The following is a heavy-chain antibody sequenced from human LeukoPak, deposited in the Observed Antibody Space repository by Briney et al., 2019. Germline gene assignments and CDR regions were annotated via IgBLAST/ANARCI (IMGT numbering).Heavy chain of an antibody. CDR1: GYTFTGYY. Sequence: ASVKVSCKASGYTFTGYYMHWVRQAPGQGLEWMGIINPSGGSTSYAQKFQGRVTMTRDTSTSTVYIELSSLRSEDTAVYYCARDPGAAAGAFDIWGQGTMVTVSS. J-gene: IGHJ3*02. CDR3: ARDPGAAAGAFDI. D-gene: IGHD6-13*01. V-gene: IGHV1-46*01. CDR2: INPSGGST.